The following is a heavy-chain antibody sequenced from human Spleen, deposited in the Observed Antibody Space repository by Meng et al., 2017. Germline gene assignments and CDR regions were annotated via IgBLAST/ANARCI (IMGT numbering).Heavy chain of an antibody. Sequence: SETLSLTCTVSGGSVSSGSYYWSWIRQPPGKGLEWIGYIYYSGSTNYNPSLKSRVTISVDTSKNQFSLKLSSVTAADTAVYYCARGRYCSSTSCYRSRGFDYWGQGTLVTVSS. J-gene: IGHJ4*02. CDR2: IYYSGST. D-gene: IGHD2-2*01. CDR3: ARGRYCSSTSCYRSRGFDY. CDR1: GGSVSSGSYY. V-gene: IGHV4-61*01.